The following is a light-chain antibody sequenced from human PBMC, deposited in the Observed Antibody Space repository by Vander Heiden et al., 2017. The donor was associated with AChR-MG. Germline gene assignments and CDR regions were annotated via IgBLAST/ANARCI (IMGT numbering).Light chain of an antibody. Sequence: SYVLTQTPSVSVAPGKTATIACGGDNSGGKSVHWYQHKAGQAPVLVVYGGSDRPSWSPERFSGSNAGNTFSLTISRVEAGDEADCYCEVWDSTSDPRVFGGGSKLNVL. V-gene: IGLV3-21*03. CDR1: NSGGKS. J-gene: IGLJ3*02. CDR3: EVWDSTSDPRV. CDR2: GGS.